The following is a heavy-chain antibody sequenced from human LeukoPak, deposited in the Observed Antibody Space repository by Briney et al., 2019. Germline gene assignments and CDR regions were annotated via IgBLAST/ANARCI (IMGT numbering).Heavy chain of an antibody. CDR1: GYTFTGYY. CDR2: INPNSGGT. J-gene: IGHJ3*02. D-gene: IGHD1-7*01. V-gene: IGHV1-2*02. Sequence: ASVKVSCKASGYTFTGYYMHWVRQAPGQGLEWMGWINPNSGGTNYAQKFQGRVTMTRDTSISTAYMELSRLRSDDTAVYYCASATGTTAFGAFDIWGQGTMVTVSS. CDR3: ASATGTTAFGAFDI.